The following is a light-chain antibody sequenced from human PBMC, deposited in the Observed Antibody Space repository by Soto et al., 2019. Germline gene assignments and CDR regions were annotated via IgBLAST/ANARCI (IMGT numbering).Light chain of an antibody. CDR3: QQYALGTT. J-gene: IGKJ4*01. V-gene: IGKV1-33*01. CDR1: QDISNY. Sequence: DIQMTQSPSSLSASVGDSVTMTCQASQDISNYLNWYQQKPGKAPKLLIYDASNLETGVPSRFSGSGSGTDFTFTISSLQPEDIATYYCQQYALGTTFGRGTKVDIK. CDR2: DAS.